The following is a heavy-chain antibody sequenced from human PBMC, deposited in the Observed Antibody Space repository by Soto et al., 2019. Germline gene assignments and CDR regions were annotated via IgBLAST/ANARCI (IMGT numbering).Heavy chain of an antibody. CDR1: GGSISSSNW. J-gene: IGHJ4*02. D-gene: IGHD5-18*01. CDR3: ARDIASGYSYGTFDY. V-gene: IGHV4-4*02. Sequence: SETLSLTCAVSGGSISSSNWWSWVRQPPGKGLEWIGEIYHSGSTNYNPSLKSRVTISVDKSKNQFSLKLSSVTAADTAVYYCARDIASGYSYGTFDYWGQGTLVTVSS. CDR2: IYHSGST.